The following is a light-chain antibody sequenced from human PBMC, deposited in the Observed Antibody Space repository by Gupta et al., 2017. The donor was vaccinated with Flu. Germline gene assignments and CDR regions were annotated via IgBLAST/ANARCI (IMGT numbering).Light chain of an antibody. J-gene: IGLJ3*02. Sequence: QSVLTQPPSASVTPGQRVTISCSGSSSNIGSNYVYWYQPLPGTAPKLLIYRNNQRPSGVPDRFSGSKSGTSASLAISGLRAEDEADYYCAAWDDSLSGPVFGGGTKLTVL. CDR3: AAWDDSLSGPV. V-gene: IGLV1-47*01. CDR2: RNN. CDR1: SSNIGSNY.